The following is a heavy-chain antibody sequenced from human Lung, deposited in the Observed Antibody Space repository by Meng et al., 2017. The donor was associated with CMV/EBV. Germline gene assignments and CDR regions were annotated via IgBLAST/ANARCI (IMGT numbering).Heavy chain of an antibody. CDR1: GYTFTSYG. CDR2: ISAYNGNT. D-gene: IGHD2-2*01. J-gene: IGHJ4*02. CDR3: ARALGYCSSTSCYRGYYFDY. V-gene: IGHV1-18*01. Sequence: SVKVSCXASGYTFTSYGISWVRQAPGQGLEWMGWISAYNGNTNYAQKLQGRVTMTTDTSTSTAYMELRSLRSDDTAVYYCARALGYCSSTSCYRGYYFDYWGKGNXVNGAS.